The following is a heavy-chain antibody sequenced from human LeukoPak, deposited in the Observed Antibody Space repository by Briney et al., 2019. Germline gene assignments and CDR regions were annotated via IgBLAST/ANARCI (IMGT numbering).Heavy chain of an antibody. Sequence: ASVKVSCKASGGTFSSYAISWVRQAPGQGLEWMGWISAYNGNTNYAQKLQGRVTMTTDTSTSTAYMELRSLRSDDTAVYYCARDLLPFYDSSGSGSGFGYWGQGTLVTVSS. CDR2: ISAYNGNT. J-gene: IGHJ4*02. CDR3: ARDLLPFYDSSGSGSGFGY. V-gene: IGHV1-18*01. CDR1: GGTFSSYA. D-gene: IGHD3-22*01.